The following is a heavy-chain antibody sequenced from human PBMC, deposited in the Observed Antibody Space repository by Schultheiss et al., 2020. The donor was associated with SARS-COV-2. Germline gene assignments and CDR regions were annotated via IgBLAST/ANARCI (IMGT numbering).Heavy chain of an antibody. D-gene: IGHD2-21*01. J-gene: IGHJ5*02. CDR2: IYTSGST. CDR1: GGSISSYY. CDR3: ARENAIASSNWFDP. V-gene: IGHV4-4*07. Sequence: SETLSLTCTVSGGSISSYYWSWIRQPAGKGLEWIGRIYTSGSTNYNPSLKSRVTMSVDTSKNQFSLKLSSVTAADTAVYYCARENAIASSNWFDPWGQGTLVTVSS.